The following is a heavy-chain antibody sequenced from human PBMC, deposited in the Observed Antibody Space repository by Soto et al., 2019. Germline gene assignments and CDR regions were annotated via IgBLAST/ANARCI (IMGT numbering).Heavy chain of an antibody. CDR2: ISWNSGSI. Sequence: EVQLVASGGGLVQHGRSLRLSCAASGFTFDDYAMHWVRQAPGTGLEWGSGISWNSGSIGYADSVKGRFTISRDNAENALYLRMNTLTAEDTAMYDCATQDSTYYYCGMCDWGQGATV. CDR3: ATQDSTYYYCGMCD. V-gene: IGHV3-9*01. J-gene: IGHJ6*02. CDR1: GFTFDDYA.